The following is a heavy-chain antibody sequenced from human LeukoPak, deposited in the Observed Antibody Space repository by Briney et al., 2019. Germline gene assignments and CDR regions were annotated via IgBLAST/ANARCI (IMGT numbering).Heavy chain of an antibody. J-gene: IGHJ4*02. CDR1: GFTFSSYG. Sequence: GGSLRLSCAASGFTFSSYGMHWVRQAPGKGLEWVAFIRYDGSNEFYADSVKGRFTISRDNSKNTLYLQMNSLRAEDTAVYYCARDESDSSSWYIDYWGQGTLVTVSS. CDR3: ARDESDSSSWYIDY. D-gene: IGHD6-13*01. V-gene: IGHV3-30*02. CDR2: IRYDGSNE.